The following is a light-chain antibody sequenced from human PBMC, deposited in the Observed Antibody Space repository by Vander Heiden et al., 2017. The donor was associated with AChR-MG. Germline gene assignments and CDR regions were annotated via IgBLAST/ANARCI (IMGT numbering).Light chain of an antibody. Sequence: QSALTQPASVSVSPGQSITISRTGRGIDVGHYNFLSRYQQHPGKAPKLILYEVSNRPSGVSHRFSGSKSGNTASLTIFGLQAEDEADDYCSSYTNTGTLVLFGGGTKLTGL. V-gene: IGLV2-14*01. CDR2: EVS. CDR1: GIDVGHYNF. J-gene: IGLJ3*02. CDR3: SSYTNTGTLVL.